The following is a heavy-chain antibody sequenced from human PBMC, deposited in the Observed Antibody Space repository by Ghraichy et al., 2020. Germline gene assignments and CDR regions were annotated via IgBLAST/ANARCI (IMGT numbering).Heavy chain of an antibody. CDR1: GGSFSGYY. J-gene: IGHJ5*02. D-gene: IGHD1-1*01. CDR2: INHSGST. CDR3: ARRRYNWNLRWFDP. Sequence: SQTLSLTCAVYGGSFSGYYWSWIRQPPGKGLEWIGEINHSGSTNYNPSLKSRVTISVDTSKNQFSLKLSSVTAADTAVYYCARRRYNWNLRWFDPWGQGTLVTVSS. V-gene: IGHV4-34*01.